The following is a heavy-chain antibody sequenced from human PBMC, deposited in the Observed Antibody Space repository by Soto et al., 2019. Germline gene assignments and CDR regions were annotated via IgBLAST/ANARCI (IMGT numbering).Heavy chain of an antibody. CDR1: GFSLRGYS. Sequence: EVQLVESGGGLVQPGGSLRLSCAGSGFSLRGYSMSWVRQAPGKGLEWVSYISGTGSSIYADSVKGRFTISRDNAKNSVYLQMNSLGDDDTAVYYCARGAGYGDYGDYWGQGTLVTVSS. CDR2: ISGTGSSI. V-gene: IGHV3-48*02. D-gene: IGHD4-17*01. J-gene: IGHJ4*02. CDR3: ARGAGYGDYGDY.